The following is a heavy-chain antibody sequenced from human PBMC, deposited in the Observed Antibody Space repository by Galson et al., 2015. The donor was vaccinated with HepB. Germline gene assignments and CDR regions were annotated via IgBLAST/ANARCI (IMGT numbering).Heavy chain of an antibody. D-gene: IGHD6-13*01. CDR2: IWKDGSNK. CDR3: AREDANITAAALEY. Sequence: SLRLSCAASGFAFGNYGMHWVRQAPGKGLEWMALIWKDGSNKHYADSLKGRFRISRDNAKNTLFLEADSLRAEDTAVYYCAREDANITAAALEYWGQGVLVTVSS. J-gene: IGHJ4*02. V-gene: IGHV3-33*01. CDR1: GFAFGNYG.